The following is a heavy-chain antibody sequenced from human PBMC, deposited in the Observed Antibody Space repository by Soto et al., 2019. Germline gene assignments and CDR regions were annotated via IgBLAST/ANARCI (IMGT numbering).Heavy chain of an antibody. CDR1: EFTFTSHA. J-gene: IGHJ4*02. CDR2: VSSDGSIK. CDR3: ATGGLGNYKEYFDX. V-gene: IGHV3-30-3*01. Sequence: GGSLRLSFEVSEFTFTSHAMHWVRQAPGKGLEWASFVSSDGSIKYYADSVKVRFTISRDNSKNMLYLQMSSLTTEDTAVYFCATGGLGNYKEYFDXWGQVTLFTVSX. D-gene: IGHD1-7*01.